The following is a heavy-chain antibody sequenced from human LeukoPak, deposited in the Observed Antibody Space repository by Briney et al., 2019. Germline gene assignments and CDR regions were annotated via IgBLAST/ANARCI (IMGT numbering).Heavy chain of an antibody. J-gene: IGHJ4*02. D-gene: IGHD6-13*01. V-gene: IGHV5-51*01. Sequence: GESLKISCKGSGYSFTSYWIGWVRQMPGKGLEWMGIIYPGDSDTRYSPSFQGQVTISADKSISAAYLQWSSLKASDNAIYYCARHRAAAEGGALDYQGQGTLVTVSS. CDR2: IYPGDSDT. CDR3: ARHRAAAEGGALDY. CDR1: GYSFTSYW.